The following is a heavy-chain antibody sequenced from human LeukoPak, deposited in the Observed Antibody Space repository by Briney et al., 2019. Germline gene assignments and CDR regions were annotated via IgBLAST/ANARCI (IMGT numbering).Heavy chain of an antibody. J-gene: IGHJ6*02. Sequence: GGSLRLSCAASGFTFSTYGMHWVRQAPGKGLEWVAFIRYDGSNKYYADSVKGRFTISRDNARNSLYLQMNSLRAEDTAVYYCARVPDVLRYFDWLPAPHYYYYGMDVWGQGTTVTVSS. D-gene: IGHD3-9*01. CDR3: ARVPDVLRYFDWLPAPHYYYYGMDV. V-gene: IGHV3-30*02. CDR1: GFTFSTYG. CDR2: IRYDGSNK.